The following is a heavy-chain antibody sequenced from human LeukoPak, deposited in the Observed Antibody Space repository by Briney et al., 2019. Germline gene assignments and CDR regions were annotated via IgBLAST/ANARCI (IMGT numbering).Heavy chain of an antibody. CDR3: AKGDWAY. J-gene: IGHJ4*02. V-gene: IGHV3-48*03. Sequence: RGSLRLSCAACGFIFRNYEMNWVRQAPGKGLKWLSYISTTAGTIHYADSVKSRFSNSRDNAKNVLYLQMNSLRAEDTAVYYCAKGDWAYWGQGTLVTVSS. D-gene: IGHD3-9*01. CDR2: ISTTAGTI. CDR1: GFIFRNYE.